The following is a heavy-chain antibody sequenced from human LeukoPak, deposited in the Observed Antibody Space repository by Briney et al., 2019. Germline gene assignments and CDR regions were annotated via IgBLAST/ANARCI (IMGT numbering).Heavy chain of an antibody. CDR2: IKQDGSEK. V-gene: IGHV3-7*01. CDR3: ARLLTGYVDY. D-gene: IGHD3-9*01. Sequence: PGGSLRLSCAASGFTFSSYAMSWVRQAPGKGLEWVANIKQDGSEKYYVDSVKGRFTISRDNAKNSLYLQMNSLRAEDTAVYYCARLLTGYVDYWGQGTLVTVSS. CDR1: GFTFSSYA. J-gene: IGHJ4*02.